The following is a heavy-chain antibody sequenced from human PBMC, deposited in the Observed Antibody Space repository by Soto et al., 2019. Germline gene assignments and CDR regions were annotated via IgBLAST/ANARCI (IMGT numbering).Heavy chain of an antibody. V-gene: IGHV4-39*01. CDR2: IYYSGST. Sequence: PSETLSLTCAVSGGSIXSSSYYWGWIRQPPGKGLEWIGSIYYSGSTYYNPSLKSRVTISVDTSKNQFSLKLSSVTAADTAVYYCARRGGYGSGTDAFDIWGQGTMVTVSS. CDR1: GGSIXSSSYY. CDR3: ARRGGYGSGTDAFDI. D-gene: IGHD3-10*01. J-gene: IGHJ3*02.